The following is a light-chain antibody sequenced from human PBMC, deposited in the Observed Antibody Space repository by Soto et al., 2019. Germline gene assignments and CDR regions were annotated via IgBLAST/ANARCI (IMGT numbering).Light chain of an antibody. J-gene: IGKJ5*01. CDR2: GAS. V-gene: IGKV3-20*01. CDR3: QQYGSSFT. Sequence: FTQYQGTLSLAAGERASLSCSASQSGSSLYLAWYQQKPGQAPRLLIYGASSRATGIPDRFSGSGSGTDFTLTISRLEPEDFAVYYCQQYGSSFTFGQGTRLEIK. CDR1: QSGSSLY.